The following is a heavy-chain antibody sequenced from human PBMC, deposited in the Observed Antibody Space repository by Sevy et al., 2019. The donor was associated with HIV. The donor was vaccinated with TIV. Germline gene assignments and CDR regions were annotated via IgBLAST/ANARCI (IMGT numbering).Heavy chain of an antibody. Sequence: GGSLRLSCAASGFTFSDHYMDWVRQAPGKGLEWVGRTRNKANSYTTEYAASVKGRFTISRDDSKNSLYLQMNSLKTXXXXXXXXXXXXXXXXXXLLXXXXLXTXPRPGWFDPWGQGTLVTVSS. D-gene: IGHD3-22*01. CDR2: TRNKANSYTT. CDR3: XXXXXXXXXXLLXXXXLXTXPRPGWFDP. V-gene: IGHV3-72*01. CDR1: GFTFSDHY. J-gene: IGHJ5*02.